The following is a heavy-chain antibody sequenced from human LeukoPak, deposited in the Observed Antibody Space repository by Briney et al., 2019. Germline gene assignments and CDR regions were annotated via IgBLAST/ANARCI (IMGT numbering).Heavy chain of an antibody. CDR2: ARNKANSYTT. CDR3: ARGRPTTSIAAAGVNWFDP. J-gene: IGHJ5*02. V-gene: IGHV3-72*01. Sequence: PGGSLRLSCAASGFTFSDHYMDWVRQAPGKGLEWVGRARNKANSYTTEYAASVKGRFTISRDDSKNSLYLQMNSLQTEDTAVYYCARGRPTTSIAAAGVNWFDPWGQGTLVTVSS. D-gene: IGHD6-13*01. CDR1: GFTFSDHY.